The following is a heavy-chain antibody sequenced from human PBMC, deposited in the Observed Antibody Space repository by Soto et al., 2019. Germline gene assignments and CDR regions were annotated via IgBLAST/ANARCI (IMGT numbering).Heavy chain of an antibody. D-gene: IGHD6-13*01. V-gene: IGHV2-5*02. CDR3: ADRQEYRSNWYSGWFDP. CDR2: IYWDDDK. J-gene: IGHJ5*02. Sequence: QITLKESGPTLVKPTQTLTLTCTFSGFSLSTSGVGVGWIRQPPGKALEWLALIYWDDDKRYSPSLKTRLTITKDTSKNQVVLTMTNMDPVDTATYYCADRQEYRSNWYSGWFDPWGQGTLVTVAS. CDR1: GFSLSTSGVG.